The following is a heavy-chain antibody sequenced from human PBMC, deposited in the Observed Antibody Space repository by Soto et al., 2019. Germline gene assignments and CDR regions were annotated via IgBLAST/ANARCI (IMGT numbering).Heavy chain of an antibody. Sequence: SETLSLTCAVYGGTFSNYYWNWIRQPPGKGLEWIGEIYPSGSPNYNPSLKSRVTISVDTSKNQFSLKLSSLRSEDTAEYYCARDLRPSLAAIAARRYYGMDVWGQGTTVTVSS. CDR1: GGTFSNYY. V-gene: IGHV4-34*01. D-gene: IGHD6-6*01. CDR3: ARDLRPSLAAIAARRYYGMDV. J-gene: IGHJ6*02. CDR2: IYPSGSP.